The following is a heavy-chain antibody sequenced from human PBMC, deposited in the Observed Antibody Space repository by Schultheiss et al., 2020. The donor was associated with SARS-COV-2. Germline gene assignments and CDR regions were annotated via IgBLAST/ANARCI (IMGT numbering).Heavy chain of an antibody. CDR1: GFTFSSSW. CDR3: ARDIGWDIVVVPADAFDI. V-gene: IGHV3-48*04. D-gene: IGHD2-2*01. Sequence: GESLKISCAASGFTFSSSWMHWVRQAPGKGLEWVSYISSSSSTIYYADSVKGRFTISRDNAKNSLYLQMNSLRAEDTAVYYCARDIGWDIVVVPADAFDIWGQGTMVTVSS. J-gene: IGHJ3*02. CDR2: ISSSSSTI.